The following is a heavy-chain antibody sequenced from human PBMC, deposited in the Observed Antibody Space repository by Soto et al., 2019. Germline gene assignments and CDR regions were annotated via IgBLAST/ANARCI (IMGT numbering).Heavy chain of an antibody. V-gene: IGHV3-33*01. CDR3: ARDKGTTCLDT. D-gene: IGHD1-26*01. J-gene: IGHJ5*02. Sequence: PGGSLRLSCAASGLPFSASGMHWVRQAPGKGLEWVAMIWSDGSKEYYADSVKGRFIITRDDSKNMIFLQMDSLRAEDTAVYYCARDKGTTCLDTWGQGNMVTVSS. CDR1: GLPFSASG. CDR2: IWSDGSKE.